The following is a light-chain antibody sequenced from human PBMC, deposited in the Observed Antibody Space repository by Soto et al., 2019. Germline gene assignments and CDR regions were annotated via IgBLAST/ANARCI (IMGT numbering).Light chain of an antibody. CDR3: QVWDSNSDHFAYV. V-gene: IGLV3-21*04. CDR2: YDS. CDR1: NIGSKT. J-gene: IGLJ1*01. Sequence: SYELTQPPSVSVAPGKTARITCGGNNIGSKTVHWYQQKPGQAPVLVIYYDSDRPSGIPERFSGSNSGNTATLTISRVEAGDEADYYCQVWDSNSDHFAYVFGTGTKVTVL.